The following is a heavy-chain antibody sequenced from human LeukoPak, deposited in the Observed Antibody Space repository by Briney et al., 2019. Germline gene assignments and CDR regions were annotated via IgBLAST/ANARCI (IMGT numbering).Heavy chain of an antibody. J-gene: IGHJ6*03. CDR1: GGSISSSGYY. V-gene: IGHV4-39*07. Sequence: SETLSLTCTVSGGSISSSGYYWGWIRQPPGKGLEWIGEINHSGSTNYNPSLKSRVTISVDTSKNQFSLKLSSVTAADTAVYYCARGGGRSYYYYYYMDVWGKGTTVTVSS. D-gene: IGHD1-26*01. CDR2: INHSGST. CDR3: ARGGGRSYYYYYYMDV.